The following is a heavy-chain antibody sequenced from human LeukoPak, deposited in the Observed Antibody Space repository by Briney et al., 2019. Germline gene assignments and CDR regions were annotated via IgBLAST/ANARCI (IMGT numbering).Heavy chain of an antibody. V-gene: IGHV4-59*01. CDR2: IYYSGST. Sequence: SETLSLTCTVSGGSISSYYWSWIRQPPGKRLEWLGYIYYSGSTNYNPSLKSRVTMAVDTSKKQFSLKLSSVTAADTAVYYCARGRDGGNYTPLDYWGQGTLVTVSS. CDR3: ARGRDGGNYTPLDY. CDR1: GGSISSYY. D-gene: IGHD4-23*01. J-gene: IGHJ4*02.